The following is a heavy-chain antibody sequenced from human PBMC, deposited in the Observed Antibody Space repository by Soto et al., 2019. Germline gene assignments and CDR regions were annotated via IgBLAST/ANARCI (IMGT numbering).Heavy chain of an antibody. V-gene: IGHV3-7*01. D-gene: IGHD6-13*01. Sequence: PGGSLRLSCAASGFTFSSYWMSWVRQAPGKGLEWVANIKQDGSEKYSVDSVKGRFTISRDNAKNSLSLQMNSLRAVDTAVYYYSSARSCRWYPGSDYYNYGMNVWGQGTTVTVSS. CDR3: SSARSCRWYPGSDYYNYGMNV. CDR2: IKQDGSEK. J-gene: IGHJ6*02. CDR1: GFTFSSYW.